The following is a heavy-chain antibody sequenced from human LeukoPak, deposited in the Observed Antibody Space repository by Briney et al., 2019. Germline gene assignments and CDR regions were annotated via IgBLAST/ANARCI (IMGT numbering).Heavy chain of an antibody. J-gene: IGHJ4*02. Sequence: ASVKVSCKASGGTFSSYAISWVRQAPGQGLEWMGGIIPIFGTANYAQKFQGRVTITADKSTSTAYMELSSLRSEDTAVYYCARGVWFGELSFDYWDQGTLVTVSS. D-gene: IGHD3-10*01. CDR1: GGTFSSYA. CDR2: IIPIFGTA. CDR3: ARGVWFGELSFDY. V-gene: IGHV1-69*06.